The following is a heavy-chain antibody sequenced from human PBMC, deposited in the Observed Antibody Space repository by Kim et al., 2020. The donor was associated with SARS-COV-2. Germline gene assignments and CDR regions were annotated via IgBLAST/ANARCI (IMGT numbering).Heavy chain of an antibody. J-gene: IGHJ5*02. V-gene: IGHV6-1*01. Sequence: YAVSVKSRITINPDTSKNQFSLQLNSVTPEDTAVYYCAREDSSSWYWFDPWGQGTLVTVSS. CDR3: AREDSSSWYWFDP. D-gene: IGHD6-13*01.